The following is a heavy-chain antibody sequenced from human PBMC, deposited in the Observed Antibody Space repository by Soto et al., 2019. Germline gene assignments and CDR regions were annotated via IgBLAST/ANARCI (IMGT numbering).Heavy chain of an antibody. V-gene: IGHV3-7*01. CDR1: GFTFTTYW. CDR2: IKQDGSEK. CDR3: ARDRVVGPYKTGSDY. J-gene: IGHJ4*02. D-gene: IGHD2-15*01. Sequence: ESGGGLVQPGGSLTLSCAASGFTFTTYWMSWVRQLPGKGLEWVANIKQDGSEKYYVDSVKGRFTISRDNAKNSLFLQMNSLRAEDTAVYYCARDRVVGPYKTGSDYWGQGTLVTVSS.